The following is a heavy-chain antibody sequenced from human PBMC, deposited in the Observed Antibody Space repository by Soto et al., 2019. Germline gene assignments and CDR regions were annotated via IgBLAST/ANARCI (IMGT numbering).Heavy chain of an antibody. V-gene: IGHV1-69*01. CDR2: IIPIFGTA. CDR1: GGTFSSYA. CDR3: ARDRDGVFLKDPTPLYYYGMDV. D-gene: IGHD3-3*01. J-gene: IGHJ6*02. Sequence: QVQLVQSGAEVKKPGSSVKVSCKASGGTFSSYAISWVRQAPGQGLEWMGGIIPIFGTANYAQKFQGRVTITADESTSTAYMELSSLRSEDTAVYYCARDRDGVFLKDPTPLYYYGMDVWGQGTTVTVSS.